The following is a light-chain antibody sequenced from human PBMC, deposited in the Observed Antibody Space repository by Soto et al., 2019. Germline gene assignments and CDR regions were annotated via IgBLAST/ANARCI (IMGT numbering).Light chain of an antibody. V-gene: IGLV1-40*01. Sequence: QSVLTQPPSVSGAPGQSVTIACTGSSSNIGAGYDVQGYQQLPGTAPKLLIYGNSNRTSGVPDRFSGSKSGTSASLASTGLQAEDEADYYCQSDDSSLSGIVVFGGGTKLTVL. CDR3: QSDDSSLSGIVV. J-gene: IGLJ2*01. CDR2: GNS. CDR1: SSNIGAGYD.